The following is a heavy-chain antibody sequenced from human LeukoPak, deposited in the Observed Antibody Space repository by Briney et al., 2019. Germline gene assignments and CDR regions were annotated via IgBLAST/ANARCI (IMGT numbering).Heavy chain of an antibody. CDR1: GFIVSSNY. CDR3: ARAPGYSSGWYFDY. CDR2: IYSGGGT. V-gene: IGHV3-66*01. J-gene: IGHJ4*02. Sequence: GGSLRLSCAASGFIVSSNYMSWVRQAPGKGLEWVSLIYSGGGTKYADSVKGRFTISRDNSKNTLYLQMNSLRAEDTAVYYCARAPGYSSGWYFDYWGQGTLVTVSS. D-gene: IGHD6-19*01.